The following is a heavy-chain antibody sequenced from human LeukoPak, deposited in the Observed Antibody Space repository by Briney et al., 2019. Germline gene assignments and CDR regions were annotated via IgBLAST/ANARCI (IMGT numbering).Heavy chain of an antibody. Sequence: GGSLRLSCAASGFSFSGYYMSWIRQAPGKGLEWVSYISSSGSTIYYADSVKGRFTISRDNAKNSLYLQMNSLRAEDTAVYYCARYGGGYDFHDAFDIWGQGTMVTVSS. CDR1: GFSFSGYY. D-gene: IGHD5-12*01. J-gene: IGHJ3*02. V-gene: IGHV3-11*01. CDR3: ARYGGGYDFHDAFDI. CDR2: ISSSGSTI.